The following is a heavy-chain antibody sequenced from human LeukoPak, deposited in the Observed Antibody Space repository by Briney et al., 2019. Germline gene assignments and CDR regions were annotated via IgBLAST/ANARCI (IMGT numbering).Heavy chain of an antibody. Sequence: SETLSLTCTVSGGSISSGSYYWSWIRQPAGKGLEWIGRIYTSGSANYNPSLKSRVTISVDTSKNQFSLKLSSVTAADTAVYYCAREWLPPYYYYYMDVWGKGTTVTVSS. CDR3: AREWLPPYYYYYMDV. D-gene: IGHD3-22*01. CDR1: GGSISSGSYY. V-gene: IGHV4-61*02. J-gene: IGHJ6*03. CDR2: IYTSGSA.